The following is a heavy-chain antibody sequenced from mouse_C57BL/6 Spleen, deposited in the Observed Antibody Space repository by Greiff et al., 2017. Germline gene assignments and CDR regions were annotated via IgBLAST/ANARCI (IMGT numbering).Heavy chain of an antibody. Sequence: QVQLQQPGAELVRPGSSVKLSCKASGYTFTSYWMHWVKQRPIQGLEWIGNIDPSGSETHYNQKFKDKATLTVDKSSSTAYMQLSSLTSEDSAVYYCAREEVTTVPYYFDYWGQGTTLTVSS. D-gene: IGHD1-1*01. CDR3: AREEVTTVPYYFDY. CDR1: GYTFTSYW. V-gene: IGHV1-52*01. CDR2: IDPSGSET. J-gene: IGHJ2*01.